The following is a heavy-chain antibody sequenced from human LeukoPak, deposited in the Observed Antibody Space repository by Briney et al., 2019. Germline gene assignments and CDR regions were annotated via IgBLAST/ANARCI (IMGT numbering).Heavy chain of an antibody. CDR1: GFTFSSYS. CDR2: ISSSSSYI. J-gene: IGHJ4*02. D-gene: IGHD3-9*01. Sequence: AGGSLRLSCAASGFTFSSYSMNWVRQAPGKGLEWVSSISSSSSYIYYADSVKGRFTISWDNAKKSLYLQMNSLRAEDTAVYYCARSGKIYFDWLLDYWGQGTLVTVSS. CDR3: ARSGKIYFDWLLDY. V-gene: IGHV3-21*01.